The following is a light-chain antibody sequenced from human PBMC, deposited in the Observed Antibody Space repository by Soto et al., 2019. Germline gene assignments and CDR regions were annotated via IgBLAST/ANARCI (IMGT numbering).Light chain of an antibody. CDR1: SSNIGAGHD. V-gene: IGLV1-40*01. CDR2: GNN. CDR3: QSYDSSPSGYV. J-gene: IGLJ1*01. Sequence: QSVLTQPPSVSGAPGQRVTISCTGSSSNIGAGHDVHWYRQLPGTAPKLLIYGNNNRPSGVPDRFSGSKSGTSASLAITGLQAEDEADYYCQSYDSSPSGYVFATGTKVTVL.